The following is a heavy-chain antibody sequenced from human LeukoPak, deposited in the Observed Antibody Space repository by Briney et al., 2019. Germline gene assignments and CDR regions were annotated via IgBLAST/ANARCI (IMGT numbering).Heavy chain of an antibody. Sequence: GGSLRLSCAASGFAFNGHGMNWVRQAPGKGLEWVSYISSSSSNIYSADFVKGRFSISRDNAKNSVYLQMNSLRDEDTAVYYCVSQYRSGGGCFSHWGQGTLVTVSS. CDR1: GFAFNGHG. V-gene: IGHV3-48*02. CDR3: VSQYRSGGGCFSH. J-gene: IGHJ4*02. D-gene: IGHD2-15*01. CDR2: ISSSSSNI.